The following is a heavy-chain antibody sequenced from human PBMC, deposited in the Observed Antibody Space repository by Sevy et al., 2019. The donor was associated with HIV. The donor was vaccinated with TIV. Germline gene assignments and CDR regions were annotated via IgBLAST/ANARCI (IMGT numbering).Heavy chain of an antibody. CDR2: FDPEAGEI. CDR3: ATAREYYSDNSGYLDY. Sequence: ASVKVSCKVSGYTLSELSMHWVRQAPEKGLEWMGRFDPEAGEIIYAQKFQGRVTMTEDTSTGPAYMELSSLRSEDTALYYCATAREYYSDNSGYLDYWGQGTLVTVSS. CDR1: GYTLSELS. J-gene: IGHJ4*02. D-gene: IGHD3-22*01. V-gene: IGHV1-24*01.